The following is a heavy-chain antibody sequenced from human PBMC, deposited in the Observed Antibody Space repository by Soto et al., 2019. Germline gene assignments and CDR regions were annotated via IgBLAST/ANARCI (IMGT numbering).Heavy chain of an antibody. CDR2: IYYSGST. CDR1: GGSISSYY. CDR3: ARDYYGSGSPPLGY. V-gene: IGHV4-59*01. D-gene: IGHD3-10*01. J-gene: IGHJ4*02. Sequence: QVQLQESGPGLVKPSETLSLTCTVSGGSISSYYWSWIRQPPGKGLEWIGYIYYSGSTNYNPSIKSRVTISVDTSKNQFSLKLSSVTAADTAVYYCARDYYGSGSPPLGYWGQGTLVTVSS.